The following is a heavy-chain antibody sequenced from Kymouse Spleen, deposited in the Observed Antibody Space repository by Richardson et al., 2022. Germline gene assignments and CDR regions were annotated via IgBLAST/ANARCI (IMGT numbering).Heavy chain of an antibody. CDR3: ASVLLWFGEFPDYYYGMDV. D-gene: IGHD3-10*01. Sequence: QVQLQESGPGLVKPSGTLSLTCAVSGGSISSSNWWSWVRQPPGKGLEWIGEIYHSGSTNYNPSLKSRVTISVDKSKNQFSLKLSSVTAADTAVYYCASVLLWFGEFPDYYYGMDVWGQGTTVTVSS. CDR2: IYHSGST. V-gene: IGHV4-4*02. CDR1: GGSISSSNW. J-gene: IGHJ6*02.